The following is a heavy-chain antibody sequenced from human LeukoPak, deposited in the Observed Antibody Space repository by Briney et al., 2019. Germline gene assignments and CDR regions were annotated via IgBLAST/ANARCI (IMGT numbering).Heavy chain of an antibody. CDR2: INHSGST. V-gene: IGHV4-34*01. CDR3: ARTGSSWSLYYYYYGMDV. CDR1: GGSFSGYY. J-gene: IGHJ6*02. D-gene: IGHD6-13*01. Sequence: SETLSLTCAVYGGSFSGYYWSWIRQPPGKGLEWIGEINHSGSTNYNPSLKSRVTISVDTSKNQFSLKLSSVTAVDTAVYYCARTGSSWSLYYYYYGMDVWGQGTTVTVSS.